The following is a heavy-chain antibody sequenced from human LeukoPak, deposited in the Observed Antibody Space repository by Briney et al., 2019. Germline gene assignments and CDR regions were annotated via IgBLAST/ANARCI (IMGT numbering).Heavy chain of an antibody. CDR3: ARGAAVGQTRDY. CDR1: GYTFTGYY. J-gene: IGHJ4*02. V-gene: IGHV1-2*06. Sequence: ASVKVSCKASGYTFTGYYTHWVRQAPGQGLEWMGRMSPDSGDTNYAQKFTGRVAMTRDTSISTAYMELSSLRSDDTAVYYCARGAAVGQTRDYWGQGTLVTASS. D-gene: IGHD6-13*01. CDR2: MSPDSGDT.